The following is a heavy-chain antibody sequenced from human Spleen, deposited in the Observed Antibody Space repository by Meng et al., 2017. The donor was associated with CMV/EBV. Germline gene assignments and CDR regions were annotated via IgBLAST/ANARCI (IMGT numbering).Heavy chain of an antibody. J-gene: IGHJ4*02. CDR1: GYTLTDDY. CDR2: IIPDSGGT. Sequence: CNASGYTLTDDYMHWVRQPPGQGLEWMGWIIPDSGGTNYARKFRGRVTTTRDTSISTAYMELNRLISDDTAVYYCAGGETRGGYNCVYWGQGTLVTVSS. D-gene: IGHD5-24*01. V-gene: IGHV1-2*02. CDR3: AGGETRGGYNCVY.